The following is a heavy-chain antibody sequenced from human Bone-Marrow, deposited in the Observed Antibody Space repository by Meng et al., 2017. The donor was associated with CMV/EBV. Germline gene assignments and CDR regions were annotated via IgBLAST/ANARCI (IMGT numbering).Heavy chain of an antibody. D-gene: IGHD2-2*01. J-gene: IGHJ5*01. CDR2: INHSGST. CDR1: GGSFSGYY. V-gene: IGHV4-34*01. CDR3: ARYCSSTSCYGFDP. Sequence: SETLSLTCAVYGGSFSGYYWSWIRQPPGKGLEWIGEINHSGSTNYSPSLKSPVTISVDTSKNQFSLKLGSMTAADTAVYYCARYCSSTSCYGFDPWGQGTLVTVSS.